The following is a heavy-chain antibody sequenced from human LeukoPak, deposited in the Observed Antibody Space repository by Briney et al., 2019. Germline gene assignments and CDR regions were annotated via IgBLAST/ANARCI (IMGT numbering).Heavy chain of an antibody. CDR1: GYTFTGYY. CDR3: ARGDSSGCSDAFDI. D-gene: IGHD3-22*01. J-gene: IGHJ3*02. CDR2: INPNSGGT. Sequence: ASVKVSCKASGYTFTGYYMHWVRQAPGQGLEWMGRINPNSGGTNYAQKFQGRVTMTRDTSISTAYMELSRLRSDDTAVYYCARGDSSGCSDAFDIWGQGTMVTVSS. V-gene: IGHV1-2*06.